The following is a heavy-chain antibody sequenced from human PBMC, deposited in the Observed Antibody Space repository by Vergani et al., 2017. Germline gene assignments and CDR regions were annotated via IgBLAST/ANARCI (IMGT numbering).Heavy chain of an antibody. V-gene: IGHV5-51*03. Sequence: EVQLVQAGAAVKKPGESLKISCKSSGYSFTSYWIGWLRQMPGKGLEWMGIIYPGDSDTRFSPSFQGQVTISADKSISTAYLQWSSLKASDTAIYYCARVSCSGGSCYSGRRQFDSWGQGTLVTASS. J-gene: IGHJ4*02. CDR2: IYPGDSDT. D-gene: IGHD2-15*01. CDR3: ARVSCSGGSCYSGRRQFDS. CDR1: GYSFTSYW.